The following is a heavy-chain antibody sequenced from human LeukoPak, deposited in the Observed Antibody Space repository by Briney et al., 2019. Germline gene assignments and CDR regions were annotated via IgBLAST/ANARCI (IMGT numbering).Heavy chain of an antibody. Sequence: GGSLRLSCAASGFTFSSYAMSWVRQAPGKGLEWVSAISGSGGSTYYADSVKGRFTISRDNSKNTLYLQMNSLRAEDTAVYYCAKPHTVTTYNLYYFDYWGQGTLVTVSS. D-gene: IGHD4-17*01. CDR3: AKPHTVTTYNLYYFDY. CDR1: GFTFSSYA. CDR2: ISGSGGST. J-gene: IGHJ4*02. V-gene: IGHV3-23*01.